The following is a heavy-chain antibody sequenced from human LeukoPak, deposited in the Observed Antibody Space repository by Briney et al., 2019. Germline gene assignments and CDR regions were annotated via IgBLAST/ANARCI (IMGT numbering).Heavy chain of an antibody. D-gene: IGHD1-26*01. V-gene: IGHV3-7*01. Sequence: PGGSLRLSCVGSGFRFGSYWMTWVRQGPGKGLEWVANINRDGSVRNYVDSVKGRFTISRDNAQNSVFLQTNSLRAEDTAVYYCARDLSPADSGKYFDAFDIWGQATKVTVSS. CDR1: GFRFGSYW. CDR3: ARDLSPADSGKYFDAFDI. CDR2: INRDGSVR. J-gene: IGHJ3*02.